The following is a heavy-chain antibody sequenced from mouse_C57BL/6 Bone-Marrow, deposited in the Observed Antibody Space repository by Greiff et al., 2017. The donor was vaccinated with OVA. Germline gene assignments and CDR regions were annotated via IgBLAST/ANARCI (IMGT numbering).Heavy chain of an antibody. Sequence: EVMLVESGGGLVQSGRSLRLSCATSGFTFSDFYMEWVRQAPGKGLEWIAASRNKANDYTTEYSASVKGRFIVSRDTSQSILYLQMNALRAEDTAIYYCARDALYDSYAMDYWGQGTSVTVSS. D-gene: IGHD2-3*01. V-gene: IGHV7-1*01. CDR3: ARDALYDSYAMDY. J-gene: IGHJ4*01. CDR1: GFTFSDFY. CDR2: SRNKANDYTT.